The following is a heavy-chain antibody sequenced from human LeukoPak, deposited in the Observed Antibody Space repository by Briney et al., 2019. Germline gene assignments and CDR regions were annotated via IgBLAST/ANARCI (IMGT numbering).Heavy chain of an antibody. CDR3: ARDRVATNGFDP. CDR2: INPSGGST. CDR1: GYTFTSYY. J-gene: IGHJ5*02. V-gene: IGHV1-46*01. D-gene: IGHD5-12*01. Sequence: ASVKVSCKASGYTFTSYYMHWVRQAPGQGLEWMGIINPSGGSTSYAQKFQGRVTMTRDMSTSTVYMELSSLRSEDTAVYYCARDRVATNGFDPWGQGTLVTVSS.